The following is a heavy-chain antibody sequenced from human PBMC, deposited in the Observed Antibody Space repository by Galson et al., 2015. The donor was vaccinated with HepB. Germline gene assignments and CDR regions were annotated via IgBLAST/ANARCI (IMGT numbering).Heavy chain of an antibody. V-gene: IGHV3-48*02. J-gene: IGHJ6*02. Sequence: SLRLSCAASGFTFSSYSMNWVRQAPGKGLEWVSYISSSSSTIYYADSVKGRFTISRDNAKNSLYLQMNSLRDEDTAVYYCARDARIVATIGGGMDVWGQGTTVTVSS. D-gene: IGHD5-12*01. CDR2: ISSSSSTI. CDR3: ARDARIVATIGGGMDV. CDR1: GFTFSSYS.